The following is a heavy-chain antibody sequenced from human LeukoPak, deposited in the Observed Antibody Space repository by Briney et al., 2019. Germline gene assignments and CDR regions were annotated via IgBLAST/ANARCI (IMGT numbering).Heavy chain of an antibody. J-gene: IGHJ4*02. CDR1: GGSVSTSSYD. CDR2: IYYNGET. CDR3: ARVYDILPGADFDY. D-gene: IGHD3-9*01. Sequence: PSETLSLTCTVFGGSVSTSSYDWGWIRPPPGKGLEWIGSIYYNGETYYNPSLKSRVTMSVDTSKNHFSLKLSSVTAADTAVYYCARVYDILPGADFDYWGQGTLVTVSS. V-gene: IGHV4-39*02.